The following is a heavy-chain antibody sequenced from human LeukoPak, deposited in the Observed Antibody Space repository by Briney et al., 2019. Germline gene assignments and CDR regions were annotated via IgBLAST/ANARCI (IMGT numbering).Heavy chain of an antibody. D-gene: IGHD1-26*01. CDR2: ISSNGGST. CDR1: GFTFSSYA. Sequence: GGSLRLSCAASGFTFSSYAMHWVRQAPGKGLEYVSAISSNGGSTYYANSVEGRFTISRDNSKNTLYLQMGSLRAEDMAVYYCARLGTQVGATGGYWGQGTLVTVSS. CDR3: ARLGTQVGATGGY. V-gene: IGHV3-64*01. J-gene: IGHJ4*02.